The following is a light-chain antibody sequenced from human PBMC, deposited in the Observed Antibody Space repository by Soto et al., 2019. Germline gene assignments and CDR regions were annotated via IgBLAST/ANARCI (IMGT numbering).Light chain of an antibody. V-gene: IGKV1-5*01. CDR1: QRVYNW. Sequence: IEMTQYPSTVSASVGARVTITCRASQRVYNWLAWYQQKPGKAPKLLISSVSTLESGVPSRFSGSGSGTEFTLAISSLQPEDLGTYYCQQYNSYLSFGQGTKVEIK. J-gene: IGKJ1*01. CDR3: QQYNSYLS. CDR2: SVS.